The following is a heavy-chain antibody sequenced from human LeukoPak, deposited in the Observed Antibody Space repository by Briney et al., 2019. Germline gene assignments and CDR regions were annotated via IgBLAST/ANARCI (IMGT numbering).Heavy chain of an antibody. J-gene: IGHJ5*02. CDR1: GGPIRSYY. V-gene: IGHV4-59*12. Sequence: SETLSLTCSVSGGPIRSYYWTWIRQPPGKGLEWIGYIYYSGSTNYNPALKSRVTISVDPSKNQFSLKLSSVTAADTAVYYWARDWGYDSSGYSNNWFDPWGQGTLVTVSS. CDR3: ARDWGYDSSGYSNNWFDP. D-gene: IGHD3-22*01. CDR2: IYYSGST.